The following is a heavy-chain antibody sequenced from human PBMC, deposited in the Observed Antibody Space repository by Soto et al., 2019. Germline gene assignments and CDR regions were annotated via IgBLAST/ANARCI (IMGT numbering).Heavy chain of an antibody. CDR3: ARQTVDMVRGIGVMDV. Sequence: SETLSLTCTVSGGSISSSYWSWIRRPPGKGLEWIAYIQYSGNPNYHPSLKSRVTISADTSKDQFSLRLTSVTAADTAVYYCARQTVDMVRGIGVMDVWGKGTTFTVSS. J-gene: IGHJ6*03. CDR1: GGSISSSY. D-gene: IGHD3-10*01. CDR2: IQYSGNP. V-gene: IGHV4-59*08.